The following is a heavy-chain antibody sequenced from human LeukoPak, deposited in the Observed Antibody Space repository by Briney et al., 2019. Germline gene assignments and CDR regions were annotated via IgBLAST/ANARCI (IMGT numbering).Heavy chain of an antibody. J-gene: IGHJ4*02. D-gene: IGHD6-13*01. CDR3: ARDSSSFRERRFDY. CDR1: GYTFTGYY. V-gene: IGHV1-2*02. CDR2: INPNSGGT. Sequence: GASVKVSCKASGYTFTGYYMHWVRQAPGQGLEWMGWINPNSGGTNYAQKFQGRVTMTRDTSISTAYMELSRLRSDDTAVYYCARDSSSFRERRFDYWGQGTLVTVSS.